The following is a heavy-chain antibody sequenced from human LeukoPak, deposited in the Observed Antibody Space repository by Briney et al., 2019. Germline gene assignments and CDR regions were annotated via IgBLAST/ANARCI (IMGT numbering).Heavy chain of an antibody. V-gene: IGHV4-4*09. CDR2: IYHSGST. Sequence: SETLSLTCTVSGGSISSYYWSWIRQPPGKGLEWIGYIYHSGSTDYNPSLKSRGTISVDTSKSQFSLKLTSVTAADTAVYYCATLTTVVTAYYFDYWGQGTLVTVSS. CDR1: GGSISSYY. D-gene: IGHD4-23*01. J-gene: IGHJ4*02. CDR3: ATLTTVVTAYYFDY.